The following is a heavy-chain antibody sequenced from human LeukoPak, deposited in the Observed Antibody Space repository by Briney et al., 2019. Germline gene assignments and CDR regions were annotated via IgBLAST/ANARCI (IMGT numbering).Heavy chain of an antibody. J-gene: IGHJ4*02. Sequence: SVKVSCKASGGTFSSYAISWVRQAPGQGLEWMGRIIPILGIANYAQKFQGRVTITADKSTSTAYMELRSLRSEDTAVYYCARSSSDGGPTRGPFDYWGQGTLVTVSS. CDR1: GGTFSSYA. CDR2: IIPILGIA. CDR3: ARSSSDGGPTRGPFDY. D-gene: IGHD4-23*01. V-gene: IGHV1-69*04.